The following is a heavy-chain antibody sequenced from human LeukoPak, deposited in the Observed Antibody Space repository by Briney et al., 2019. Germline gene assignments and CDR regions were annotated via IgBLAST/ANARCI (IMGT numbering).Heavy chain of an antibody. Sequence: GGSLRLSCAASGFTFSSYGMHWVRQAPGKGLEWVAFIRYDGSNKYYADSVKGRFTISRDNSKNTLYLQMNSLRAEDTAVYYCAKDFGYYDFWSGYNVDYYYYMDVWGKGTTVTVSS. D-gene: IGHD3-3*01. CDR3: AKDFGYYDFWSGYNVDYYYYMDV. CDR1: GFTFSSYG. V-gene: IGHV3-30*02. CDR2: IRYDGSNK. J-gene: IGHJ6*03.